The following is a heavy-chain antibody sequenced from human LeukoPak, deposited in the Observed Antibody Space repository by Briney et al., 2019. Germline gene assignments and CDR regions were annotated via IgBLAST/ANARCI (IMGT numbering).Heavy chain of an antibody. V-gene: IGHV3-7*01. CDR3: ARDSGYGDYLYYYYYGMDV. CDR1: GFTFSSYA. CDR2: IKQDGSEK. D-gene: IGHD4-17*01. J-gene: IGHJ6*02. Sequence: GGSLRLSCAASGFTFSSYAMSWVRQAPGKGLEWVANIKQDGSEKYYVDSVKGRFTISRDNAKNSLYLQVNSLRAEDTAVYYCARDSGYGDYLYYYYYGMDVWGQGTTVTVSS.